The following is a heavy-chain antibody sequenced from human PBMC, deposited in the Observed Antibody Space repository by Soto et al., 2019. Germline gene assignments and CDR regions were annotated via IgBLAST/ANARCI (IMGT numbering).Heavy chain of an antibody. Sequence: GGSLRLSCAASGFTVSSNYMSWVRQAPGKGLEWMGIIYPGDSDTRYSPSFQGQVTISADKSISTAYLQWSSLKASDTAIYYYARHEGYYGSPAAGLFDYWGQGTLVTVSS. J-gene: IGHJ4*02. D-gene: IGHD3-10*01. V-gene: IGHV5-51*01. CDR3: ARHEGYYGSPAAGLFDY. CDR1: GFTVSSNY. CDR2: IYPGDSDT.